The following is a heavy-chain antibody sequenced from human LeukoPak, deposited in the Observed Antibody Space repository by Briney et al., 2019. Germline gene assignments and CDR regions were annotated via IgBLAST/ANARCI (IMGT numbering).Heavy chain of an antibody. D-gene: IGHD4-11*01. CDR1: GASLTHYY. J-gene: IGHJ4*02. Sequence: SPSETLSLTCTVSGASLTHYYWSWIRQPPGKGLEWIGYINYSGSNNYNPSLKSRVTISVDMSKNQFSLKLSSVTAADTAVYYCAGVTVPYFDYWGQGTLVTVSS. V-gene: IGHV4-59*08. CDR3: AGVTVPYFDY. CDR2: INYSGSN.